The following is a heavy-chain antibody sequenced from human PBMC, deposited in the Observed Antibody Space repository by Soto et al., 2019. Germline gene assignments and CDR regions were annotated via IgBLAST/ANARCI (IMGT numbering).Heavy chain of an antibody. V-gene: IGHV3-30*18. CDR1: GFTFISYG. J-gene: IGHJ6*02. CDR3: AKDSYDFWSGYRSSPYYYGMDV. Sequence: GGSLRLSCAASGFTFISYGMHWVRQAPGKGLEWVAVISYDGSNKYYADSVKGRFTISRDNSKNTLYLQMNSLRAEDTAVYYCAKDSYDFWSGYRSSPYYYGMDVWGQGTTVTVSS. CDR2: ISYDGSNK. D-gene: IGHD3-3*01.